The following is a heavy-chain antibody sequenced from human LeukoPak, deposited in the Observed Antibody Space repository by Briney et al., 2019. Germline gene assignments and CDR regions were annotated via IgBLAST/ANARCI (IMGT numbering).Heavy chain of an antibody. CDR1: GGYISSYY. D-gene: IGHD3-10*01. Sequence: PSETLSLTCSVSGGYISSYYWSWIRQPPGKGLEWIGYIYYSGSTNYNPSLKSRVTISVDTSKNQFSLKLSSVTAADTAVYYCAGSYGQIDYWGQGTLVTVSS. V-gene: IGHV4-59*01. CDR3: AGSYGQIDY. J-gene: IGHJ4*02. CDR2: IYYSGST.